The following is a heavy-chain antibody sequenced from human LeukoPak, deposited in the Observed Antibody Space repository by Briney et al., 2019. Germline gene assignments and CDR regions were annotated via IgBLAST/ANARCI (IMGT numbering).Heavy chain of an antibody. Sequence: GGSLRLSCAASGFTFSSYSMSWVRQAPGKGLEWVSAISGSGRTTYYADSVKGRFTISRDNSKNTLYLQMNSLRAEDTAVYYCARDRYYEFDYWGQGTLVTVSS. D-gene: IGHD3-22*01. CDR3: ARDRYYEFDY. CDR2: ISGSGRTT. CDR1: GFTFSSYS. V-gene: IGHV3-23*01. J-gene: IGHJ4*02.